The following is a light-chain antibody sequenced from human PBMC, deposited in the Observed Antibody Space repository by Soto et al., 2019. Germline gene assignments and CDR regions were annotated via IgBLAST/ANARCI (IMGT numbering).Light chain of an antibody. CDR2: GVS. CDR1: RSDIGSYNY. V-gene: IGLV2-14*01. CDR3: ISYTGSSTSDV. J-gene: IGLJ1*01. Sequence: QSVLTQPASVSGSPGQSSTISSSGTRSDIGSYNYVAGYQQFPGKTPKILIYGVSNRPSGVSSRFSGSKSGNTASLTISGLQAEDEADYYCISYTGSSTSDVFGSGTKVTVL.